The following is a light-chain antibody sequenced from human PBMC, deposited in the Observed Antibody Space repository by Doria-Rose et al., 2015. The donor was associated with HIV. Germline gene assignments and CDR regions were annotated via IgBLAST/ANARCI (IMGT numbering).Light chain of an antibody. J-gene: IGKJ3*01. Sequence: TPFPSSLSSSVGDRVTITCRASQGISSALAWYQLKPGKTPKLLIYDASTLGSGVPSRFSGSGSGTDFTLTISSLQPEDFATYCCQQFNSYPHTFGPGTKVDVK. CDR1: QGISSA. CDR2: DAS. V-gene: IGKV1-13*02. CDR3: QQFNSYPHT.